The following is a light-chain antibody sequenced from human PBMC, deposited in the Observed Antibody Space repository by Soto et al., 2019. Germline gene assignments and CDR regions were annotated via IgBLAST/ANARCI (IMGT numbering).Light chain of an antibody. Sequence: EIVLTQSPGTLSLFPGERATLSCRASQSVSSTYFAWYRQKPGQPPSLLIYGASNRATGVPDRFSGSWSGTDFNLTVSTLKPEDFAGYYCQQYGSSPPGFNVGP. CDR3: QQYGSSPPGFN. CDR1: QSVSSTY. V-gene: IGKV3-20*01. J-gene: IGKJ3*01. CDR2: GAS.